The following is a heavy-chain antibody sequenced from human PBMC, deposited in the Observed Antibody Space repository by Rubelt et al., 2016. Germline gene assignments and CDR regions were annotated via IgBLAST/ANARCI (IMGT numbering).Heavy chain of an antibody. Sequence: QVQLQQWGAGLLKPSETLSLTCAVYGGSFSGYYWSWIRQPPGKGLAWIGEINHSGSTNYNPSLKSRVTISVDTSKNQVSLKLSSLTAADTAVYYCASGSSEWLMDAFDIWGQGTMVTVSS. CDR3: ASGSSEWLMDAFDI. D-gene: IGHD6-19*01. CDR1: GGSFSGYY. V-gene: IGHV4-34*01. CDR2: INHSGST. J-gene: IGHJ3*02.